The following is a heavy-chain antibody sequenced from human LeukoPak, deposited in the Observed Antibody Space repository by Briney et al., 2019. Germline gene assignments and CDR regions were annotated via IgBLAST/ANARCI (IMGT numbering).Heavy chain of an antibody. Sequence: SETLSLTCTVSGGSISSGSYYWSWHRPPAGKGLEWIGRIYTSGSTNYTPSLKSRVTISVATSKNQFSLKLSSVTAADTAVYYCARDKGGHYGDYVGWYFDLWGRGSLVTVSS. CDR2: IYTSGST. V-gene: IGHV4-61*02. D-gene: IGHD4-17*01. J-gene: IGHJ2*01. CDR3: ARDKGGHYGDYVGWYFDL. CDR1: GGSISSGSYY.